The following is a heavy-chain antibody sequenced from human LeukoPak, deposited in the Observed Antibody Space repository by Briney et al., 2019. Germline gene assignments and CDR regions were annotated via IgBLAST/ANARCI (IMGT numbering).Heavy chain of an antibody. V-gene: IGHV1-18*01. CDR3: ARRYYYDSSGHFDI. J-gene: IGHJ3*02. CDR1: GYTFTSYG. Sequence: ASVKVSCKASGYTFTSYGISWVRQAPGQGLEWMGWISAYNGNTNYAQKLQGRVAMTTDTSTSTAYMELRSLRSDDTAVYYCARRYYYDSSGHFDIWGQGTMVTVSS. CDR2: ISAYNGNT. D-gene: IGHD3-22*01.